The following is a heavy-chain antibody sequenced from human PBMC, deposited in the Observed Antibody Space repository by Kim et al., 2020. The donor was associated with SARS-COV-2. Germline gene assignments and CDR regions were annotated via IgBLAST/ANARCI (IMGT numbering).Heavy chain of an antibody. CDR3: VRDRMGGAFDI. Sequence: GGSLRLSCATSGFTFSASDMNWVRRAPGKGLEWLSFITKSSTTIYYANSVKGRFTISINNAKNSQYLQMNSLRDENTALYYCVRDRMGGAFDIWGQGTMVTVSS. V-gene: IGHV3-48*02. CDR2: ITKSSTTI. CDR1: GFTFSASD. D-gene: IGHD3-16*01. J-gene: IGHJ3*02.